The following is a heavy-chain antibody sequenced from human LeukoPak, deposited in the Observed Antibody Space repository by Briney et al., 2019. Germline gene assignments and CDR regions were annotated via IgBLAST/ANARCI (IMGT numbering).Heavy chain of an antibody. CDR3: ACYLTMVNNKYYFDY. CDR1: GFTFSNYW. Sequence: GGSLRLSCAASGFTFSNYWMSWVRQAPGKGLEWVANIKQDGSEKYYVDSVKGRFTISRDNSKNTLYLQMGSLRAEDTAVYYCACYLTMVNNKYYFDYWGQGTLVTVSS. J-gene: IGHJ4*02. CDR2: IKQDGSEK. V-gene: IGHV3-7*03. D-gene: IGHD3-10*01.